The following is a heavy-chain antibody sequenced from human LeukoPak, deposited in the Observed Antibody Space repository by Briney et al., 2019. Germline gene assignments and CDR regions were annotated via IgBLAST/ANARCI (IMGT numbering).Heavy chain of an antibody. J-gene: IGHJ3*02. D-gene: IGHD6-13*01. V-gene: IGHV3-21*01. CDR3: ATRIAAAGTKGAFDI. Sequence: GGSLTLSCAVSGFTSSTAWLTWVRQAPGKGLEWVSSISSSSSYIYYADSVKGRFTISRDNAKNSLYLQMNSLRAEDTAVYYCATRIAAAGTKGAFDIWGQGTMVTVSS. CDR1: GFTSSTAW. CDR2: ISSSSSYI.